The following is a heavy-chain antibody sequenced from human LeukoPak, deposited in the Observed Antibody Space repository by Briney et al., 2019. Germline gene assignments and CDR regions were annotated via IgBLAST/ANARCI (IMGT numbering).Heavy chain of an antibody. CDR1: GFTFSSYS. Sequence: GGSLRLSCAASGFTFSSYSMNWVRQAPGKGLEWVSSISSSSSYIYHADSVKGRFTISRDNAKNSLYLQMNSLRAEDTAVYYCAGFDFSTSPIWGQGTMVTVSS. CDR3: AGFDFSTSPI. J-gene: IGHJ3*02. V-gene: IGHV3-21*01. CDR2: ISSSSSYI. D-gene: IGHD3-9*01.